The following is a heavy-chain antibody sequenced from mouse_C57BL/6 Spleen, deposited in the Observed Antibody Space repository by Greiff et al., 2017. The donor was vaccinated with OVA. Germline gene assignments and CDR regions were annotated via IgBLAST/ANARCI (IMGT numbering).Heavy chain of an antibody. CDR3: TRGADYYGSSHWYFDV. CDR1: GYTFTDYE. D-gene: IGHD1-1*01. Sequence: PLKQSGAELVRPGASVTLSCKASGYTFTDYEMHWVKQTPVHGLEWIGAIDPETGGTAYNQKFKGKAILTADKSSSTAYMELRSLTSEDSAVYYCTRGADYYGSSHWYFDVWGTGTTVTVSS. CDR2: IDPETGGT. J-gene: IGHJ1*03. V-gene: IGHV1-15*01.